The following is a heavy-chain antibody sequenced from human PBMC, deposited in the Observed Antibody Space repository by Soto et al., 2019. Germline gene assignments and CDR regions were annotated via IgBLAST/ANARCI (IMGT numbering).Heavy chain of an antibody. CDR2: ISYDGSVK. D-gene: IGHD2-8*02. V-gene: IGHV3-30*18. CDR3: AKDGTGGPPYYFDY. J-gene: IGHJ4*02. Sequence: QVQLVESGGGVVQPGRSLRLSCAASGFIFSNYGMHWVRQAPGKGLECVTIISYDGSVKYYADSVKGRFTISRDNSKNTLYLQMNSLRAEDTAVYYCAKDGTGGPPYYFDYWGQGTLVTVSS. CDR1: GFIFSNYG.